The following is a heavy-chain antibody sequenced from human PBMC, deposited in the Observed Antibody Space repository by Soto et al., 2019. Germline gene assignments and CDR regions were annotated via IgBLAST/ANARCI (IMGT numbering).Heavy chain of an antibody. Sequence: PGGSLRLSCAASGFTFSSYAMHWVRQAPGKGLEWVAVISYDGSNKYYADSVKGRFTISRDNSKNTLYLQMNSLRAEDTAVYYCARDLHDYVSFRFDPWGQGTLVTVSS. D-gene: IGHD3-16*01. CDR2: ISYDGSNK. CDR3: ARDLHDYVSFRFDP. CDR1: GFTFSSYA. J-gene: IGHJ5*02. V-gene: IGHV3-30-3*01.